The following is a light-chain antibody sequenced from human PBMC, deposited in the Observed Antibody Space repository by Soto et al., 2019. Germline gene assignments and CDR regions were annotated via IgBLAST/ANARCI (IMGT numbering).Light chain of an antibody. V-gene: IGKV3-11*01. Sequence: EIVLTQSPATLSLSPGERATLSCRASQSVTTYLSWYQQKPGQAPRLLIYDASNRATDIPARFSGSGSETNFTLTIPSLEPEDFAVYYCQHRGNWPRTFGQGTKLEIK. CDR2: DAS. CDR3: QHRGNWPRT. J-gene: IGKJ2*01. CDR1: QSVTTY.